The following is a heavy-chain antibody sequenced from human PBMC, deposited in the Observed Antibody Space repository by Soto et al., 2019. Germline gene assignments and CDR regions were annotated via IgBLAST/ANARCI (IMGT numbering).Heavy chain of an antibody. CDR2: INQDGGVR. D-gene: IGHD3-16*02. CDR3: ATDYQAY. CDR1: GFTFSSNR. J-gene: IGHJ4*02. V-gene: IGHV3-7*01. Sequence: EVQLVESGGGLVQPGGSLRLSCAASGFTFSSNRMIWVRQAPGKGLEWVAKINQDGGVRYYVDSVKGRFTISRDNAKNSLYLQINSLRAEDTAVYYSATDYQAYWGQGTLVTVS.